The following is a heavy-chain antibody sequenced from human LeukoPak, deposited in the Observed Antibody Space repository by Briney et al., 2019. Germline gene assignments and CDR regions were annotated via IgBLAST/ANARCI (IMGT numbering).Heavy chain of an antibody. CDR1: GGSISSSSYY. D-gene: IGHD6-19*01. V-gene: IGHV4-39*07. Sequence: SETLPLTCTVSGGSISSSSYYWGCIRQPPGKGLECIGSIYYSGSTYYNPSLKSRVTISVDTSKHQFSLKLCSVTAADTAVYYCARIAVAYTHHLDYWGQGTLGTVSS. CDR3: ARIAVAYTHHLDY. J-gene: IGHJ4*02. CDR2: IYYSGST.